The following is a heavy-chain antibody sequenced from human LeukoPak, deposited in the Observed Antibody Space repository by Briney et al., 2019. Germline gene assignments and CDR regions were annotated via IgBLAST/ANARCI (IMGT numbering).Heavy chain of an antibody. D-gene: IGHD5-18*01. J-gene: IGHJ4*02. CDR1: GYTFTGYY. V-gene: IGHV1-2*02. CDR3: ARAGVQLWYYFDY. CDR2: INPNSGGT. Sequence: ASVKVSCKPFGYTFTGYYMHWVRQAPGQGLEWMGWINPNSGGTNYAQKFQGRVTMTRDTSISTAYMELSRLRSDDTAVYYCARAGVQLWYYFDYWGQGTLVTVSS.